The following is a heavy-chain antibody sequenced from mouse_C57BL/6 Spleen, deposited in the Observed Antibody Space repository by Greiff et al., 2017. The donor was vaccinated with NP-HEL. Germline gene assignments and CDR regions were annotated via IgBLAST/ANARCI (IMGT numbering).Heavy chain of an antibody. CDR2: ISYDGSN. CDR3: ARAPLQAWFAY. CDR1: GYSITSCYY. Sequence: EVKLQESGPGLVKPSQSLSLTCSVTGYSITSCYYWNWIRQFPGNKLEWMGYISYDGSNNYNPSLKNRISITRDTSKNQFFLKLNSVTTEDTATYYCARAPLQAWFAYWGQGTLVTVSA. D-gene: IGHD6-1*01. J-gene: IGHJ3*01. V-gene: IGHV3-6*01.